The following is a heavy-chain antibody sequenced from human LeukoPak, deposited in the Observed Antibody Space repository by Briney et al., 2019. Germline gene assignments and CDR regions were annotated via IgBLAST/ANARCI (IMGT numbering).Heavy chain of an antibody. CDR2: IKSQTDGGTT. J-gene: IGHJ4*02. CDR3: TTADDCGAKFGY. D-gene: IGHD4-17*01. V-gene: IGHV3-15*01. Sequence: GGSLRLPCAASGFTFTKAWMNWVRQSPGKGLEWVGHIKSQTDGGTTVYAAPVKGRFTVSGDDSINTVYPQLNSPKTEDTGVYYCTTADDCGAKFGYWGQGTLVTVSS. CDR1: GFTFTKAW.